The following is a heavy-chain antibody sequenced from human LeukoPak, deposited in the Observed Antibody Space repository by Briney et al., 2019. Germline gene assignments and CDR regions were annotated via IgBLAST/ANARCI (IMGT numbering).Heavy chain of an antibody. D-gene: IGHD4-11*01. V-gene: IGHV4-59*08. J-gene: IGHJ4*02. CDR3: GAYETTLTTQEH. CDR2: IYHSGST. Sequence: SETLSLTCTASGFSFGGYDMSWVRQPPGKGLEWIGFIYHSGSTNYNPSLKSRVTISVDTSNNQFSLKLSSVRAADTAVYYCGAYETTLTTQEHWGQGTLVTVSS. CDR1: GFSFGGYD.